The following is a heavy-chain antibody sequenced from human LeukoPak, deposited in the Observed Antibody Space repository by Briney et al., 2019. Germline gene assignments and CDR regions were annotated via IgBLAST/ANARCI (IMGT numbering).Heavy chain of an antibody. D-gene: IGHD6-19*01. V-gene: IGHV3-21*01. CDR1: GFTFSSYS. J-gene: IGHJ5*02. Sequence: PGGSLRLSCAASGFTFSSYSMNWVRQAPGKGLEWVSSISSDIYYIYYADSVKGRFTISRDNAKNSLYLQMNSLRAEDTAVYYCASHGSGWYRGWFDPWGQGTLVTVSS. CDR3: ASHGSGWYRGWFDP. CDR2: ISSDIYYI.